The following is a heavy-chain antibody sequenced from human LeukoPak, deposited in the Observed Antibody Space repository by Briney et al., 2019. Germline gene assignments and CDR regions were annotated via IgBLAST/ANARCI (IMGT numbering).Heavy chain of an antibody. CDR1: GYSFNSQG. V-gene: IGHV7-4-1*02. D-gene: IGHD1-14*01. CDR3: ARPRTGWFDP. Sequence: ASVKVSCKASGYSFNSQGMNWVRQAPGQGLEWMGWINTNTGNPTYAQGFTGRFVFSLDTSVSTAYLQISSLKAEDTAVYYCARPRTGWFDPWGQGTLVTVSS. CDR2: INTNTGNP. J-gene: IGHJ5*02.